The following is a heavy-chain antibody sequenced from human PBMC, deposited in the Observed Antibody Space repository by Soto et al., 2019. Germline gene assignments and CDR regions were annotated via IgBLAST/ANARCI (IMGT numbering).Heavy chain of an antibody. J-gene: IGHJ4*02. CDR1: GFSFSDHF. CDR3: ACVRGPFGY. CDR2: IQTKRQTYIT. Sequence: PGGSLRLSCAASGFSFSDHFMDWVRQAPGKGLQWVGRIQTKRQTYITEYAASLEGRFSISRDDSKNSLYLQVNRLKTEDTAVYFCACVRGPFGYWGTGTLVTV. V-gene: IGHV3-72*01.